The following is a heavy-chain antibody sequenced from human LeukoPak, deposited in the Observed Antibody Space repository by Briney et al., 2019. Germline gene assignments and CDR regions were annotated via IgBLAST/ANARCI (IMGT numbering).Heavy chain of an antibody. Sequence: SETLSLTCAVSGRSISSGGYSWSWIRQPPGKGLEWIGYIYHSGSTYYNPSLKSRVTISVDRSKYQFSLKLSSVTAADTAVYYCARAQEGYYYDSSGRRGAFDIWGQGTMVTVSS. D-gene: IGHD3-22*01. CDR3: ARAQEGYYYDSSGRRGAFDI. V-gene: IGHV4-30-2*01. CDR1: GRSISSGGYS. J-gene: IGHJ3*02. CDR2: IYHSGST.